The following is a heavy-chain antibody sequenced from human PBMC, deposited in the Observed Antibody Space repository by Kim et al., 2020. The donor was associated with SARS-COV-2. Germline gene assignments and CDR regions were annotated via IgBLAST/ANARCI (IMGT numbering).Heavy chain of an antibody. J-gene: IGHJ5*02. V-gene: IGHV1-18*01. CDR1: GYTFTSYG. Sequence: ASVKVSCKASGYTFTSYGISWVRQAPGQGLEWMGWISAYNGNTNYAQKLQGRVTMTTDTSTSTAYMELRSLRSDDTAVYYCARGMTTVPHWGWFDPWGQGTLVTVSS. CDR3: ARGMTTVPHWGWFDP. CDR2: ISAYNGNT. D-gene: IGHD4-17*01.